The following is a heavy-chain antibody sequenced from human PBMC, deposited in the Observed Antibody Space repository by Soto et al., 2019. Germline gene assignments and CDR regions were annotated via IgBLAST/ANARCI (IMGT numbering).Heavy chain of an antibody. CDR2: IYYSGST. D-gene: IGHD2-15*01. CDR1: GGSISSGGYY. CDR3: ASGYCSGGSCYSGVYYYGMDV. Sequence: SETLSLTCTVSGGSISSGGYYWSWIRQHPGKGLEWIGYIYYSGSTYYNPSLKSRVTISVDTSKNQFSLKLSSVTAADTAVYYCASGYCSGGSCYSGVYYYGMDVWGQGTTVTVS. J-gene: IGHJ6*02. V-gene: IGHV4-31*03.